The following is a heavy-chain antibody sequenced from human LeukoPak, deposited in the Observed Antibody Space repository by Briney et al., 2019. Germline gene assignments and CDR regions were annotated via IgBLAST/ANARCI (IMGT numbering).Heavy chain of an antibody. Sequence: SSETLSLTCTVSGGSVNSETYCWTWIRQPPGKGLEWIGFVCYTGSTNYYPSLTSRVTISVDTSKNHFSLKLNSVTAADTAVYYCARGFYSPHYWGQGTLVSVSS. J-gene: IGHJ4*02. CDR3: ARGFYSPHY. CDR1: GGSVNSETYC. V-gene: IGHV4-61*03. CDR2: VCYTGST. D-gene: IGHD4-11*01.